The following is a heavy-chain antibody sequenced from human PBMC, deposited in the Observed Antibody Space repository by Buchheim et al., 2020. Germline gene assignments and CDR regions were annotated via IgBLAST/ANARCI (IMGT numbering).Heavy chain of an antibody. CDR1: GGSFSGYY. D-gene: IGHD2-15*01. J-gene: IGHJ5*02. V-gene: IGHV4-34*01. CDR3: ARGEYCSGGSCYNSGWFDP. CDR2: INHSGST. Sequence: QVQLQQWGAGLLKPSKTLSLTCAVYGGSFSGYYWSWIRQPPGKGLEWIGEINHSGSTNYNPSLKSRVTISVETSKNQFSLKLSSVTAADTAVYYCARGEYCSGGSCYNSGWFDPWGQGTL.